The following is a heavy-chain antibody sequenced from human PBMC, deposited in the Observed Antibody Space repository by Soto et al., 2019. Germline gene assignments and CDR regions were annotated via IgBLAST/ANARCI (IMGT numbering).Heavy chain of an antibody. CDR3: AWSLCFWGAFDF. J-gene: IGHJ3*01. D-gene: IGHD7-27*01. Sequence: SETLSLTCAVSGGSISSCGYSWSWIRQPPGKGLEWIGYIYYSGSTNYNPSLKSRVTISLDTSKNQFSLKLSSVTAADTAAYYCAWSLCFWGAFDFGGQGTMVTVS. CDR2: IYYSGST. V-gene: IGHV4-61*08. CDR1: GGSISSCGYS.